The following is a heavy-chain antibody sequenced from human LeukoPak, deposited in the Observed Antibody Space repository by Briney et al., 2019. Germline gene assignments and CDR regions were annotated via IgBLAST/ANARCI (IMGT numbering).Heavy chain of an antibody. J-gene: IGHJ4*02. Sequence: ASVKVSCKASGYTFTGYYMHWVRQAPGQGLEWMGWINPNSGGTNYAQKFQGRVTMTRDTSISTAYMELSRLRSDDTAVYYCARVLQQLVRPSYFDYWGQGTLVTVPS. CDR1: GYTFTGYY. CDR3: ARVLQQLVRPSYFDY. D-gene: IGHD6-13*01. CDR2: INPNSGGT. V-gene: IGHV1-2*02.